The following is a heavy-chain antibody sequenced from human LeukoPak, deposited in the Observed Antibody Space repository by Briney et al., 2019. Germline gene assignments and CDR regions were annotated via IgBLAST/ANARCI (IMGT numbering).Heavy chain of an antibody. Sequence: GESLKISCKGSGYSFTSYWIGWVRQIPGKGLEGMGIIYPGDSDTRYSPSFQGQVTISADKSISTAYLQWSSLKASDTAMYYCARLSMVRGVIRRIDYWGQGTLVTVSS. D-gene: IGHD3-10*01. CDR3: ARLSMVRGVIRRIDY. V-gene: IGHV5-51*01. J-gene: IGHJ4*02. CDR1: GYSFTSYW. CDR2: IYPGDSDT.